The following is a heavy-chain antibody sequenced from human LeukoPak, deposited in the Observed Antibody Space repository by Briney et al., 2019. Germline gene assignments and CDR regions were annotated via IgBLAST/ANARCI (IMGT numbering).Heavy chain of an antibody. CDR1: GGSISSGSYY. CDR2: IYYSGGT. D-gene: IGHD2-15*01. CDR3: ARGWTQHLIDY. J-gene: IGHJ4*02. Sequence: SETLSLTCTVSGGSISSGSYYWSWIRQPPGKGLEWIGYIYYSGGTNYNPSLKSRVTISVDTSKNQFSLKLSSVTAADTAVYYCARGWTQHLIDYWGQGTLVTVSS. V-gene: IGHV4-61*01.